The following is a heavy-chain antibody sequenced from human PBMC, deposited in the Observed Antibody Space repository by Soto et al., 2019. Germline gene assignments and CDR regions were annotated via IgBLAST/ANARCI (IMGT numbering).Heavy chain of an antibody. D-gene: IGHD2-15*01. V-gene: IGHV1-18*04. CDR1: GYTFTSYG. J-gene: IGHJ3*02. Sequence: QVQLVQSGAEVKKPGASVKVSCKASGYTFTSYGISWVRQASGQGLEWMGWISAYNGNTNYAQKLQGRVTMTTDTSTSTAYMELRSLRSDDTAVYYCARDIVVVVAVTLDAFDIWGQGTMVTVSS. CDR3: ARDIVVVVAVTLDAFDI. CDR2: ISAYNGNT.